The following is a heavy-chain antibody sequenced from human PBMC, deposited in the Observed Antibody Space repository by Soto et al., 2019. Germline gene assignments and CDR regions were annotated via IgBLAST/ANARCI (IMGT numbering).Heavy chain of an antibody. CDR3: TRHGVSHYLSSVYHYALDY. Sequence: PGESLKISCKGSGYIFRNNWITWVRQMPGKGLEWVGRIDLTDSYTSYSPSFQAHVSFSADKSINTTYLHFSSLRASDSGVYYCTRHGVSHYLSSVYHYALDYWGQGTPVTVSS. D-gene: IGHD3-22*01. CDR2: IDLTDSYT. J-gene: IGHJ4*02. CDR1: GYIFRNNW. V-gene: IGHV5-10-1*01.